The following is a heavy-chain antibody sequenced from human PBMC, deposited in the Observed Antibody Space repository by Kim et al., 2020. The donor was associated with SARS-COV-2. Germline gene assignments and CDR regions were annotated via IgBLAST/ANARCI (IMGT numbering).Heavy chain of an antibody. V-gene: IGHV3-23*03. Sequence: VKGRLRISRDDSKNTIYLQMKNLRADDTAVYYCGKGMVENSGSYFYFDSWGQGTLVTVSS. J-gene: IGHJ4*02. CDR3: GKGMVENSGSYFYFDS. D-gene: IGHD1-26*01.